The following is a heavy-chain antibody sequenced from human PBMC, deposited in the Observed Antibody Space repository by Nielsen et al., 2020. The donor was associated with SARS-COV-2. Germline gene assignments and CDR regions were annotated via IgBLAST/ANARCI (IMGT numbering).Heavy chain of an antibody. CDR3: ARPRSSSSPSEFDP. CDR2: ISSSSSTI. D-gene: IGHD6-13*01. CDR1: EFTFSRNS. Sequence: GGYRRLSCAASEFTFSRNSMNWVRRAPGKGLGWVSYISSSSSTIYYADSVKGRFTISRDNAKNSLYLQMNSLRAEDTAVYYCARPRSSSSPSEFDPWGQGTLVTVSS. J-gene: IGHJ5*02. V-gene: IGHV3-48*01.